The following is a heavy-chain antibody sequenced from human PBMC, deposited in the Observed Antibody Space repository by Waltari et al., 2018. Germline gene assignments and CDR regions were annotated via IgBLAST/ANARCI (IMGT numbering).Heavy chain of an antibody. D-gene: IGHD1-26*01. CDR1: GYSISRGYY. CDR3: ATTMGANDAFDI. Sequence: QVQLQESGPGLVKPSETLSLTCAVSGYSISRGYYWGWIRQPPGKGLEWIGSIYHSGSTYYNPSLKSRVTISVDTSKNQFSLKLSSVTAADTAVYYCATTMGANDAFDIWGQGTMVTVSS. V-gene: IGHV4-38-2*01. J-gene: IGHJ3*02. CDR2: IYHSGST.